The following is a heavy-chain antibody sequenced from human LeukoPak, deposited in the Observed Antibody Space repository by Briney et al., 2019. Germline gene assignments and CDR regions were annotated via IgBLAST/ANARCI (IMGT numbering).Heavy chain of an antibody. CDR2: IYTSGST. Sequence: SETLSLTCTVSGGSISSGSYYWSWIRQPAGKGLEWIGRIYTSGSTNYNPSLKSRITISVDTSKNQFSLKLSSVTAADTAVYYCARYSGYDYSFEYWGQGTLVTVSS. D-gene: IGHD5-12*01. CDR3: ARYSGYDYSFEY. CDR1: GGSISSGSYY. V-gene: IGHV4-61*02. J-gene: IGHJ4*02.